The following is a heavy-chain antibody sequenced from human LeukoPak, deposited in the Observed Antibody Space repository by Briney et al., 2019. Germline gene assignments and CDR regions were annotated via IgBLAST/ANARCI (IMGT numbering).Heavy chain of an antibody. Sequence: ASVKVSCKASGYTFTSYYMHWVRQAPGQGLEWMGIINPSGGSTSYAQKFQGRVTMTRDTSTSTVYMELSSLRSEDTAVYYCARAGRGDGYNIVTDYWGQGTLVTVSS. J-gene: IGHJ4*02. CDR2: INPSGGST. V-gene: IGHV1-46*01. CDR3: ARAGRGDGYNIVTDY. D-gene: IGHD5-24*01. CDR1: GYTFTSYY.